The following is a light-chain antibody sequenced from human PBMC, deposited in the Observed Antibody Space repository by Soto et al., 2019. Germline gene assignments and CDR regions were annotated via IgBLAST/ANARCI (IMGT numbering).Light chain of an antibody. Sequence: DIQMTQSPSSLSASVGDSVTITCRASQSISSSLNWYQHKPRQAPTLLIYHTSTLHTWVPSRFSGSGSGTDFTLTISDLQPEDFATYYCRQSYTSPHTFGQGTKVDIK. CDR2: HTS. CDR3: RQSYTSPHT. V-gene: IGKV1-39*01. J-gene: IGKJ1*01. CDR1: QSISSS.